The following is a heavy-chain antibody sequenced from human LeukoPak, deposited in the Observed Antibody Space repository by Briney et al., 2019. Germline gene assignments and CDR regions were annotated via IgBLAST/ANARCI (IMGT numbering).Heavy chain of an antibody. CDR2: IYTSGST. V-gene: IGHV4-4*07. J-gene: IGHJ6*02. CDR1: GGSISSYY. CDR3: ARSGTRLGYCSSTSCYDYYYYGMDV. Sequence: SETLSLTCTVSGGSISSYYWSWIRQPAGKGLEWIGRIYTSGSTNYNPSLKSRVTMSVDTSKNQFSLKLSSVTAADTAVYYCARSGTRLGYCSSTSCYDYYYYGMDVWGQGTTVTVSS. D-gene: IGHD2-2*01.